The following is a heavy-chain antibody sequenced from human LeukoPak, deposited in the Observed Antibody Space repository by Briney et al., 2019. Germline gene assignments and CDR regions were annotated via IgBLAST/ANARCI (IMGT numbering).Heavy chain of an antibody. CDR2: IYYIGSP. V-gene: IGHV4-59*01. D-gene: IGHD6-19*01. J-gene: IGHJ4*02. CDR1: GGSISRYY. Sequence: PSETLSLTCTVSGGSISRYYWSWIRQPPGKGLEWIGYIYYIGSPNYNPSLKSRVTISVDTSKSQFSLKLCSVTAADTAMYYCARSNGWYYFDYWGQGTLVTVSS. CDR3: ARSNGWYYFDY.